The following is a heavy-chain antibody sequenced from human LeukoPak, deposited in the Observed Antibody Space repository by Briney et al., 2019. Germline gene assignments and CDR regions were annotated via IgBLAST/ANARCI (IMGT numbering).Heavy chain of an antibody. V-gene: IGHV4-30-4*01. D-gene: IGHD2-2*02. CDR3: ARGGVYCSSTSCHNYFDY. J-gene: IGHJ4*02. Sequence: PSQTLSLTCTVSGGSISSGDYYWNWIRQSPGKGLEWIGYIYYSESTYYNPSLRSRVTISIDRSKDQFSLKLSSVTAADTAVYYCARGGVYCSSTSCHNYFDYWGQGTLVTVSS. CDR2: IYYSEST. CDR1: GGSISSGDYY.